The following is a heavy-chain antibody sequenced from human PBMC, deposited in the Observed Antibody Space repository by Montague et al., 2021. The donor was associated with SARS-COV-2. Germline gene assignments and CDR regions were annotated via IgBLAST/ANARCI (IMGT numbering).Heavy chain of an antibody. D-gene: IGHD2-21*02. J-gene: IGHJ6*02. CDR2: IHCSGST. CDR1: GGSISNYY. V-gene: IGHV4-59*08. Sequence: SETLSLTCTVSGGSISNYYWSWIRQPPGKGLEWIGYIHCSGSTSSHPSPKGRVTISIDTSKNQFSLNLSSVTAADTAVYFCASLGSPAYCGGDCYLRDYGMDVWGQGTRVTVSS. CDR3: ASLGSPAYCGGDCYLRDYGMDV.